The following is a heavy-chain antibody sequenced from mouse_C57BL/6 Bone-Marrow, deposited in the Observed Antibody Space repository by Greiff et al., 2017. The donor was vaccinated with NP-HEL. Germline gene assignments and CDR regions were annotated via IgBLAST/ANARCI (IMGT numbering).Heavy chain of an antibody. D-gene: IGHD4-1*02. Sequence: QVHVKQSGAELAKPGASVKLSCKASGYTFTSYWMHWVKQRPGQGLEWIGYINPSSGYTKYNQKFKDKATLTADKSSSTAYMQLSSLTYEASAIYYCARDRASTGTRAIDYWGQGTSVTVSS. CDR3: ARDRASTGTRAIDY. V-gene: IGHV1-7*01. CDR2: INPSSGYT. CDR1: GYTFTSYW. J-gene: IGHJ4*01.